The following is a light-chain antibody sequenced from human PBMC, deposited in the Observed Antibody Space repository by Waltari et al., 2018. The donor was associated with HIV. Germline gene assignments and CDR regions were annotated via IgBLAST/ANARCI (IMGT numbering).Light chain of an antibody. CDR1: QAINNY. Sequence: SAPVGDRVTITCRASQAINNYLAWYQQKPGRLPRLLIFGASTLQSGVPSRFSGGGSGTDFTLTINSLQPEDVATYYCQNYHSAPRTFGPGTAVEI. CDR2: GAS. CDR3: QNYHSAPRT. V-gene: IGKV1-27*01. J-gene: IGKJ3*01.